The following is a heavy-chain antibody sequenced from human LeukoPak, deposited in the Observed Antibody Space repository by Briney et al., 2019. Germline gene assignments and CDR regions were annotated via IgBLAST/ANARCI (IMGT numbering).Heavy chain of an antibody. CDR1: GFAFNMFA. D-gene: IGHD2-15*01. V-gene: IGHV3-23*01. Sequence: GGSLRLSCAGTGFAFNMFAIDWVRQAPGKGLEWVSGLSRGGSTTNYADSVKGRFTISRDKSQNSVFLQMNSLRPEDTAVYYCAREQRIRHCSEGVCTEGYNFDYWGQGTLVTVSS. J-gene: IGHJ4*02. CDR2: LSRGGSTT. CDR3: AREQRIRHCSEGVCTEGYNFDY.